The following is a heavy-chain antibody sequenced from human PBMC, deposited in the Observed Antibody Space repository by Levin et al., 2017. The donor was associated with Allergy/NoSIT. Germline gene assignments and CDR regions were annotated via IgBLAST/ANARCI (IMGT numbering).Heavy chain of an antibody. V-gene: IGHV3-23*01. J-gene: IGHJ3*02. Sequence: SCAASGFTFSSYAMTWVRQAPGKGLEWVSAISGSAAGTYYADPVKGRFTISRDNSKNTVYLQMNSLRVEDTAVYYCAKDLRLDDSSGYYWDDAFDIWGQGTMVTVSS. CDR3: AKDLRLDDSSGYYWDDAFDI. CDR1: GFTFSSYA. D-gene: IGHD3-22*01. CDR2: ISGSAAGT.